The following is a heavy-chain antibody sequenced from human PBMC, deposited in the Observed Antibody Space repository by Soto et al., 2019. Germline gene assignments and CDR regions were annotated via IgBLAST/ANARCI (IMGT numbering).Heavy chain of an antibody. D-gene: IGHD5-18*01. CDR1: GFTFSSYG. CDR3: AKTGGATAMDICLDY. Sequence: QVQLVESGGGVVQPGRSLRLSCAASGFTFSSYGMHWVRQAPGKGLEWVAVISYDGSNKYYADSVKGRFTISRDNSKNTLYLQMNSLRAEDTAVYYCAKTGGATAMDICLDYWGQGTLVTVSS. CDR2: ISYDGSNK. V-gene: IGHV3-30*18. J-gene: IGHJ4*02.